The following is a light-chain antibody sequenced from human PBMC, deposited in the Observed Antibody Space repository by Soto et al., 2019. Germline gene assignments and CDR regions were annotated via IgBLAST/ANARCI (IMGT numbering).Light chain of an antibody. J-gene: IGKJ3*01. CDR2: KAS. CDR3: QQSFSAPIYT. CDR1: QSISKY. Sequence: IQMTQSPSSLSASVGDRVTITCRASQSISKYVNWYQHKPGKAPKLLIYKASTLKSGVPSRFSGSGSGTEFTLTISSLQPEDFATYYCQQSFSAPIYTFGPGTKVDIK. V-gene: IGKV1-39*01.